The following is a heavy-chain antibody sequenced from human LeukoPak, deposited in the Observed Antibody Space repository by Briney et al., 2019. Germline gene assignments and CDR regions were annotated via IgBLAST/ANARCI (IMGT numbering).Heavy chain of an antibody. V-gene: IGHV3-21*01. D-gene: IGHD2-2*01. CDR2: ISSSSSYI. Sequence: GGSLRLSCAASGFTFSSYSMNWVRQAPGKGLEWVSSISSSSSYIYYADSVKGRFTISRDNAKNSLYLQMNSLRAEDTAVYYCARGGYCSSTSCHLLNNWGQGTLVTVSS. CDR1: GFTFSSYS. J-gene: IGHJ4*02. CDR3: ARGGYCSSTSCHLLNN.